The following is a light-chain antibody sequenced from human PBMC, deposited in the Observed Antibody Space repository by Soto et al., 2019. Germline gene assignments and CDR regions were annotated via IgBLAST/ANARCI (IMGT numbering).Light chain of an antibody. Sequence: EIVLTQSPGTLSLSPGERATLSCRASQSVSSSYLAWYQQKPGQAPRLLIYDASNRASGIPARFSGSGSGTDFTLTISSLDPEDFAVYYCQQRSNWPPVTFGGGTKVDI. CDR2: DAS. CDR1: QSVSSSY. CDR3: QQRSNWPPVT. V-gene: IGKV3-11*01. J-gene: IGKJ4*01.